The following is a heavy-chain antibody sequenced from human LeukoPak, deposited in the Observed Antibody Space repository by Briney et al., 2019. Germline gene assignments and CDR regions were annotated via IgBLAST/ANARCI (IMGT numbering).Heavy chain of an antibody. J-gene: IGHJ4*02. D-gene: IGHD5-18*01. Sequence: GESLKISCKGSGYSINNYWIGWVRQMPGKGLEWMGIIYPADSDIRYSPSFQGQVTISADKSISTAYLQWSSLKASDTAMYYCARQHRPYGYGAFDYWGQGTLVTVSS. CDR3: ARQHRPYGYGAFDY. CDR2: IYPADSDI. CDR1: GYSINNYW. V-gene: IGHV5-51*01.